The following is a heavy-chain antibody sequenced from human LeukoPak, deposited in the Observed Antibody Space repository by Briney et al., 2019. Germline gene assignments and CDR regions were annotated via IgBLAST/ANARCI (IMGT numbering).Heavy chain of an antibody. V-gene: IGHV3-33*01. J-gene: IGHJ4*02. D-gene: IGHD5-18*01. Sequence: GRSLRLSCVASGFPFSSYGMHWVRQAPGKGLEWVAVIWSVGGAEYYADSVKGRFTISRDNSKNMLFLQMNSLRAEDTAVYYCAGRPTGYSSGYIHWGQGTLVTVSS. CDR2: IWSVGGAE. CDR3: AGRPTGYSSGYIH. CDR1: GFPFSSYG.